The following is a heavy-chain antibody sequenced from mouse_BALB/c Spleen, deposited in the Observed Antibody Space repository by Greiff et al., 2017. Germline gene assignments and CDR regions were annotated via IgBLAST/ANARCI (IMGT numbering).Heavy chain of an antibody. Sequence: VQLQQPGAELVKPGASVKLSCKASGYTFTSYWMHWVKQRPGQGLEWIGEINPSNGRTNYNEKFKSKATLTVDKSSSTAYMQLSSLTSEDSAVYYCARNPNWDNAMDYWGQGTSVTVSS. V-gene: IGHV1S81*02. CDR2: INPSNGRT. J-gene: IGHJ4*01. D-gene: IGHD4-1*01. CDR1: GYTFTSYW. CDR3: ARNPNWDNAMDY.